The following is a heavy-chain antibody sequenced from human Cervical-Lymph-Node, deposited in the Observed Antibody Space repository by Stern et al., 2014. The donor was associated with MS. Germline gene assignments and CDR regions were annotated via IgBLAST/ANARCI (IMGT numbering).Heavy chain of an antibody. Sequence: QVQLQESGPGLVKPSETLSLTCSVSGGSITNRDYWGWIRQSPGKGLEWIGSVYYSGITYYRPSLKSRATTSIDTCKNHFSLNWTAVTATDTAVYFCARGVTAVTNYVPNWCFDLWGRGTLVTISS. D-gene: IGHD4-11*01. CDR2: VYYSGIT. V-gene: IGHV4-39*02. CDR3: ARGVTAVTNYVPNWCFDL. J-gene: IGHJ2*01. CDR1: GGSITNRDY.